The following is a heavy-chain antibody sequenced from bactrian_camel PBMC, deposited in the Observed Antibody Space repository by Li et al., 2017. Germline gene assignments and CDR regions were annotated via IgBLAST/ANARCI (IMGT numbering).Heavy chain of an antibody. D-gene: IGHD2*01. Sequence: HVQLVESGGELVQPGGSLRLSCAASGFVFSNYWLYWVRQAPGKGLEWVSVIDNGGSTISVSDSVKGRFTISRDIAKNTLYLQMNSLKPEDTAMYYCAADLSPFCSGGYPYWGQGTQVTVS. CDR2: IDNGGSTI. CDR1: GFVFSNYW. V-gene: IGHV3S1*01. J-gene: IGHJ4*01. CDR3: AADLSPFCSGGYPY.